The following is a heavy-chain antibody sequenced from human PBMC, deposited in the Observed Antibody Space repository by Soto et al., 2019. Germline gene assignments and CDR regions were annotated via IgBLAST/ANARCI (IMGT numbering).Heavy chain of an antibody. V-gene: IGHV1-8*01. J-gene: IGHJ6*02. CDR1: GYTFTSYD. CDR3: ARESLRGMDV. CDR2: MNPNSGNT. Sequence: QVQLVQSGAEVKKPGASVKVSCKASGYTFTSYDINWVRQATGQGLEWMGWMNPNSGNTAYAQKFQGRVTMTRNTARSTAYMALSSLVSEAAAVYYCARESLRGMDVWGQGTTVTGSS.